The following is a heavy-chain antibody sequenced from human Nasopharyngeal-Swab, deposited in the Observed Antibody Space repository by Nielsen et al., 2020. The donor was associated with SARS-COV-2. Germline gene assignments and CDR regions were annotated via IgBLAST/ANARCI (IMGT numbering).Heavy chain of an antibody. CDR1: GFTFSSYE. J-gene: IGHJ6*02. Sequence: GESLKIHCAASGFTFSSYEMNWVRQAPGKGLEWVSYISSSGSTIYYADSVKGRFTISRDNAKNSLYLQMNSLRAEDTAVYYCASGGYGDYDAYYYGMDVWGQGTTVTVSS. D-gene: IGHD4-17*01. CDR3: ASGGYGDYDAYYYGMDV. V-gene: IGHV3-48*03. CDR2: ISSSGSTI.